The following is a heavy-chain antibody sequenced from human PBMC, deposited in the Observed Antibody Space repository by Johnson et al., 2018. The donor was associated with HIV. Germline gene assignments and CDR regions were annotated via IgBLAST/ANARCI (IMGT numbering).Heavy chain of an antibody. Sequence: QMLLVESGGGVVQPGRSLRLSCAASGFTFSSYGMHWVRQAPGKGLEWVAVISYDGSNKYYVDSVKGRFTISRDNAKNSLYLQMNSLRAGDTAVYYCARGSGSYGDAFDIWGQGTMVTVSS. V-gene: IGHV3-30*03. CDR2: ISYDGSNK. CDR1: GFTFSSYG. J-gene: IGHJ3*02. D-gene: IGHD1-26*01. CDR3: ARGSGSYGDAFDI.